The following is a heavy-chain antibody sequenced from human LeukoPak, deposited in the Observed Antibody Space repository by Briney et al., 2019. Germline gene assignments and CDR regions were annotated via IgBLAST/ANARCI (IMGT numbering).Heavy chain of an antibody. CDR3: ARGPPRFSRSHGIDY. D-gene: IGHD5-24*01. CDR2: INHSGST. V-gene: IGHV4-34*01. J-gene: IGHJ4*02. CDR1: GGSFSGYY. Sequence: SETLSLTCAVYGGSFSGYYWSWIRQPPGKGLEWIGEINHSGSTNHNPSLKSRVTISVDTSKNQFSLKLSSVTAADTAVYYCARGPPRFSRSHGIDYWGQGTLVTVSS.